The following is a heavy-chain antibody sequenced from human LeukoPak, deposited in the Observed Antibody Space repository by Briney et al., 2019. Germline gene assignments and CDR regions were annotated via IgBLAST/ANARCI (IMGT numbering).Heavy chain of an antibody. D-gene: IGHD1-26*01. CDR3: ATPIVGATNEYFQH. J-gene: IGHJ1*01. Sequence: GGSLRLSCAPSGFTFSSNYMSWVRQAPGKGLEWVSVIYSGGGTYYADSVKGRFTITRDNSKNTLYLQMNSLRAEDTAVYYCATPIVGATNEYFQHWGQGTLVTVSS. V-gene: IGHV3-53*05. CDR1: GFTFSSNY. CDR2: IYSGGGT.